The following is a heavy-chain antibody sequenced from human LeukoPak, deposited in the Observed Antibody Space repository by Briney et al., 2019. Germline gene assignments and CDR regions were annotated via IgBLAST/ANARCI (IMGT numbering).Heavy chain of an antibody. J-gene: IGHJ4*02. CDR3: ARDGDSGSTRPYYFDY. D-gene: IGHD1-26*01. V-gene: IGHV4-34*01. Sequence: SETLSLTCAVYGGSFSGYYWSWIRQPPGKGLEWIGEINHSGSTNYNPSLKSRVTISVDTSKNQFSLKLSSVTAADTAVYYCARDGDSGSTRPYYFDYWGQGTLVTVSS. CDR1: GGSFSGYY. CDR2: INHSGST.